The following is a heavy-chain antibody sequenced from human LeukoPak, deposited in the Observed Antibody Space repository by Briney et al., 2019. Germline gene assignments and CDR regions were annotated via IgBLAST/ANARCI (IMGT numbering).Heavy chain of an antibody. CDR3: VRGQTSLDNWFDP. CDR2: IRQDESQN. V-gene: IGHV3-7*01. Sequence: PGGSLRLSCAASGFTLSTHWMDWVRQAPGKGLEWVANIRQDESQNYYADSVKGRFTISRDNAKNSLSLQMTSLRADDTAVYYCVRGQTSLDNWFDPWGQGTLVIVSS. CDR1: GFTLSTHW. J-gene: IGHJ5*02.